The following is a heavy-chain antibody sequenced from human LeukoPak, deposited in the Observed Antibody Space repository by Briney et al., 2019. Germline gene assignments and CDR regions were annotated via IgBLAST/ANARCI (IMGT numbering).Heavy chain of an antibody. Sequence: GGSLRLSCAASGFTFRSYAMSWVRQAPGKGLEWVSSISGGGSNTYYADSVKGRFSISRDNSKNTLYLRLNSLRAEDTAVYYCAKAFGTNGYFQLPIDFWGQGTLVTVSS. CDR3: AKAFGTNGYFQLPIDF. CDR1: GFTFRSYA. CDR2: ISGGGSNT. V-gene: IGHV3-23*01. J-gene: IGHJ4*02. D-gene: IGHD2-8*01.